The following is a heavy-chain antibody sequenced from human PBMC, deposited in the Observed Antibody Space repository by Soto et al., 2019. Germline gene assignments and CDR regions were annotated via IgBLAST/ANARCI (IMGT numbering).Heavy chain of an antibody. CDR2: IYYSGST. CDR1: GGSISSYY. Sequence: PSDTLSLTCTVSGGSISSYYWSWIRQPPGRGLEWIGYIYYSGSTNYNPSLKSRVTISVDTSKNQFSLKLSSVTAADTAVYYCAREKSGSYYLGLGFDPWGQGTLVTVSS. D-gene: IGHD1-26*01. CDR3: AREKSGSYYLGLGFDP. J-gene: IGHJ5*02. V-gene: IGHV4-59*01.